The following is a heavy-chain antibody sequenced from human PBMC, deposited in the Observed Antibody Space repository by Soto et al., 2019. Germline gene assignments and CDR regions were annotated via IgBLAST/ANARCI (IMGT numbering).Heavy chain of an antibody. CDR1: GYSFTIYC. CDR3: ARRLSYYYYGMDV. Sequence: PGESLKISCDGSGYSFTIYCIGLVLQMPGKGLEWMGIIYPGDSDTRYSPSFQGQVTISADKSISTAYLQWSSLKASDTAMYYCARRLSYYYYGMDVWGQGTTVTVSS. D-gene: IGHD3-16*01. V-gene: IGHV5-51*01. CDR2: IYPGDSDT. J-gene: IGHJ6*02.